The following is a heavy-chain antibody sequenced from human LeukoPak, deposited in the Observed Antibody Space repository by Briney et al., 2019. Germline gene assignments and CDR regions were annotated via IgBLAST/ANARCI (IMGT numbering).Heavy chain of an antibody. CDR3: VRGSRRDGYNTLFDY. V-gene: IGHV1-8*01. D-gene: IGHD5-24*01. Sequence: ASVKVSCKASGYTFTSNDINWVRQATGQGLEWMGWVNPDSSNTDYAQKFQGRVTMTRNTSINTAYMELSSLRSEDTAVYYCVRGSRRDGYNTLFDYWGQGTLVTVSS. CDR2: VNPDSSNT. CDR1: GYTFTSND. J-gene: IGHJ4*02.